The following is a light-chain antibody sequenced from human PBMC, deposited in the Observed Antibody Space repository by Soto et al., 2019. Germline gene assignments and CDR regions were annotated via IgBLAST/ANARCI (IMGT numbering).Light chain of an antibody. CDR1: QGVSGN. Sequence: EIVMTQSPATLSVSPGERATLSCRASQGVSGNLAWYQQKPGQAPRLLIYGASTRATGIPARFSGSGSGTEFTLTISSLQSEDVAVYYCQQYNIWPPWTFGQGTKVEVK. J-gene: IGKJ1*01. CDR3: QQYNIWPPWT. V-gene: IGKV3-15*01. CDR2: GAS.